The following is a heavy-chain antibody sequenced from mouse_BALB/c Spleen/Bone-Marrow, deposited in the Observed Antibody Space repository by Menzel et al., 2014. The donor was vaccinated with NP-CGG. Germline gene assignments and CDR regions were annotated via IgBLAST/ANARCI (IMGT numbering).Heavy chain of an antibody. CDR3: ARDEGLLRFTY. J-gene: IGHJ3*01. D-gene: IGHD2-3*01. CDR1: GFTFTDSY. Sequence: EGKLQESGEGLEQPGGSLELSCAPSGFTFTDSYMSWVRQPPGRDLEGLGFIRTKXNGYTTEYSASVKGRFTISRDNSQSILYLQMNTLRAEDSATYYCARDEGLLRFTYWGQGTLVTVSA. V-gene: IGHV7-3*02. CDR2: IRTKXNGYTT.